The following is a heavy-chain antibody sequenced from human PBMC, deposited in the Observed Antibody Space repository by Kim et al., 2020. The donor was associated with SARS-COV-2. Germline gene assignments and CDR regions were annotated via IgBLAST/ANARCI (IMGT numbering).Heavy chain of an antibody. D-gene: IGHD3-22*01. CDR2: IIPILGIA. J-gene: IGHJ4*02. V-gene: IGHV1-69*04. Sequence: SVKVSCKASGGTFSSYAISWVRQAPGQGLEWMGRIIPILGIANYAQKFQGRVTITADKSTSTAYMELSSLRSEDTAVYYCARSYYYDSSGYYDYWGQGTLVTVSS. CDR1: GGTFSSYA. CDR3: ARSYYYDSSGYYDY.